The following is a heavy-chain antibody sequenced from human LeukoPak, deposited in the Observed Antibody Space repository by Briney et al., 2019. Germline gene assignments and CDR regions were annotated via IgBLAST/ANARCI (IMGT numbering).Heavy chain of an antibody. Sequence: GGSLRLSCAASGFTFSSYSMNWVRQAPGKGLEWVSSISSSSSYIYYADSVKGRFTISRDNAKNSLYLQMNSLRAEDTAVYYCARDHGEGDYIPAVIFDYWGQGTLVTVSS. CDR3: ARDHGEGDYIPAVIFDY. J-gene: IGHJ4*02. CDR1: GFTFSSYS. CDR2: ISSSSSYI. V-gene: IGHV3-21*01. D-gene: IGHD4-17*01.